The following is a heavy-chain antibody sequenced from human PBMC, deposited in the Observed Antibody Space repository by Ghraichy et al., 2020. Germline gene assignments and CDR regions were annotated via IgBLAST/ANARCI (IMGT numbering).Heavy chain of an antibody. V-gene: IGHV2-5*01. J-gene: IGHJ5*02. CDR2: IYWNDDK. D-gene: IGHD3-3*01. CDR3: AHVRITIFEVVTLERNWFDP. CDR1: GFSLSTSGVG. Sequence: SGPTLVKPTQTLTLTCTFSGFSLSTSGVGVGWIRQPPGKALEWLALIYWNDDKRYSPSLKSRLTITKDTSKNQVVLTMTNMDPVDTATYYCAHVRITIFEVVTLERNWFDPWGQGTLVTVSS.